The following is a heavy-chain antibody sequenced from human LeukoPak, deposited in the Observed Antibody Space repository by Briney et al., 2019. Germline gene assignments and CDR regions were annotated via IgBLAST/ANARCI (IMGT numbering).Heavy chain of an antibody. CDR1: GFTFSSDA. CDR2: ISGSGGST. D-gene: IGHD6-13*01. J-gene: IGHJ4*02. Sequence: GGSLRLSCAASGFTFSSDAMSWVRQAPGKGLEWGSAISGSGGSTYYADSVKGRFTISRDNSKNTLYLQMNSLRAEDTPVYYCAKVLRSRWPDDYWGQGTLVTVSS. CDR3: AKVLRSRWPDDY. V-gene: IGHV3-23*01.